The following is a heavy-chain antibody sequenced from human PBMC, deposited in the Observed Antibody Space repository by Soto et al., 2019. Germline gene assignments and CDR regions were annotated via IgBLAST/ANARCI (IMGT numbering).Heavy chain of an antibody. CDR1: GFTFSSYG. CDR3: ATNWNDPDY. J-gene: IGHJ4*02. Sequence: PGGSLRLSCAASGFTFSSYGMHWVRQAPGKGLEWVALISYDGSNKYYPDSVRGRFTISRDNSKNTLYLQMNSLSSEDTAVYYCATNWNDPDYWGEGTLVSVSS. D-gene: IGHD1-1*01. V-gene: IGHV3-30*03. CDR2: ISYDGSNK.